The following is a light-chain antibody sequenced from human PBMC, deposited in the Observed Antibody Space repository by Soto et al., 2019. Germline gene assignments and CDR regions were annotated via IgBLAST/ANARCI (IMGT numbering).Light chain of an antibody. V-gene: IGKV2-30*02. Sequence: DVVMTQSPLSLPVTLGQPASISCRSSQSRIHSDGNTYLNWFQQRPGQSPRRLIYEVSDRDSGVPDRLSGSGSGTDFTLKISRVAAEDVGVYYCMQGTHWPWTFGQGTEVEIK. J-gene: IGKJ1*01. CDR2: EVS. CDR1: QSRIHSDGNTY. CDR3: MQGTHWPWT.